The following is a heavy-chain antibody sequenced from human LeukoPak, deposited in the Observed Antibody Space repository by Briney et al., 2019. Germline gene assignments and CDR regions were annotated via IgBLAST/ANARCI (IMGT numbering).Heavy chain of an antibody. CDR3: ARDSPSYSFDY. J-gene: IGHJ4*02. CDR2: ISSSSSSYI. CDR1: GFTFSSYS. Sequence: GGSLRLSCAASGFTFSSYSMSWVRQAPGKGLEWVSSISSSSSSYIYYADSVKGRFTISRDNAKNSLYLQMNSLRAEDTAVYYCARDSPSYSFDYWGQGTLVTVSS. V-gene: IGHV3-21*01. D-gene: IGHD3-16*01.